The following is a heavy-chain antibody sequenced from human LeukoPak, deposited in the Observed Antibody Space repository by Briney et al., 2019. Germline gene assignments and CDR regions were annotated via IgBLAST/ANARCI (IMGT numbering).Heavy chain of an antibody. CDR3: ARGGWNKFYY. J-gene: IGHJ4*02. CDR1: GRPISSYY. Sequence: SDTLSLPCTVSGRPISSYYWRWLRQPPGKGLVWIGFIFYSGNPNYNPSLKSRVTISVDTSKNQFSLRLSSVTAADTAGYYCARGGWNKFYYWGQGTLVTVSS. CDR2: IFYSGNP. D-gene: IGHD2-15*01. V-gene: IGHV4-59*07.